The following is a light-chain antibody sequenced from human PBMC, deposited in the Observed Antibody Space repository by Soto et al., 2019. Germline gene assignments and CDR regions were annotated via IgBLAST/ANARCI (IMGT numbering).Light chain of an antibody. Sequence: QSALTQPPSASGFPGRSVTISCTGTSSDVGGYNYVSWYQQHPGKAPKLMIYEVSKRPSGVPDRFSGSKSGNTASLTVSGLQAEDEADYYCSSYAGSNNVVFGGGTKLTVL. J-gene: IGLJ2*01. CDR3: SSYAGSNNVV. CDR1: SSDVGGYNY. CDR2: EVS. V-gene: IGLV2-8*01.